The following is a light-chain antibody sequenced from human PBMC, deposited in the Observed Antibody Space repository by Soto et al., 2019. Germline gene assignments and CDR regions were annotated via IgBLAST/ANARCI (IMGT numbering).Light chain of an antibody. CDR1: SSNIGAGYD. J-gene: IGLJ2*01. CDR2: GNN. Sequence: QSVLKQPPSVSGAPGQTITISCTGSSSNIGAGYDVLWYQQLPGRAPKLLISGNNNRPSGVPDRFSGSKSSTSVSLAITGLRGEDEADYHCQSYDSSLTNAVVGGGTKLTV. CDR3: QSYDSSLTNAV. V-gene: IGLV1-40*01.